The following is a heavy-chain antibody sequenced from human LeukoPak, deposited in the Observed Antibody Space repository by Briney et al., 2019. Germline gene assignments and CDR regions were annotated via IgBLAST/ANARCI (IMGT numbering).Heavy chain of an antibody. D-gene: IGHD6-13*01. CDR2: IYSSGST. CDR1: GGSISSYY. J-gene: IGHJ4*02. V-gene: IGHV4-4*07. CDR3: ARARWSGPYSYFDY. Sequence: PSETLSLTCTVSGGSISSYYWSWIRQPAGKGLEWTGRIYSSGSTNYNPSLKSRVTMSVDTSKNQFSLKLSSVTAADTAVYYCARARWSGPYSYFDYWGQGTLVTVSS.